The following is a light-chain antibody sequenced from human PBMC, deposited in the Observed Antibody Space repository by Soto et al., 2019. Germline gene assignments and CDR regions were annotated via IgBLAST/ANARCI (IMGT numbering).Light chain of an antibody. CDR3: QHRSNWPLT. J-gene: IGKJ4*01. Sequence: EIVLTQSPATPSLSPGERATLSCRASQSVSSYLACYQQKPCQAPRLLIYDASNRATVIPARFSGSGSGTDFTLTISSLEPEDFAVYYCQHRSNWPLTFGGGTKVEIK. V-gene: IGKV3-11*01. CDR1: QSVSSY. CDR2: DAS.